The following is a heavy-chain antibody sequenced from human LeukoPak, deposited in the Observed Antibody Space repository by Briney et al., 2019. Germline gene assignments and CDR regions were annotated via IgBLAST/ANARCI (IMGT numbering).Heavy chain of an antibody. V-gene: IGHV3-21*01. J-gene: IGHJ4*02. D-gene: IGHD6-13*01. Sequence: GGSLRLSCPASGFTFSSYSMNWVRQAPGKGLEWVSSISSSSSYIYYADSVKGRFTISRDNAKNSLYLQMNSLRAEDTAVYYCATGIAAAGTVYWGQGTLVTVSS. CDR1: GFTFSSYS. CDR3: ATGIAAAGTVY. CDR2: ISSSSSYI.